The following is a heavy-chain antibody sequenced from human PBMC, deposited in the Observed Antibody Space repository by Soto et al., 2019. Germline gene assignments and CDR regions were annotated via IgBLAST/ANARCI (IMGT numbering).Heavy chain of an antibody. J-gene: IGHJ6*02. CDR2: IYSGGST. Sequence: EVQLVETGGGLIQPGGSLRLSCAASGFTVSSSYMSWVRQAPGKGLEWVSVIYSGGSTYYADSVKGRFTISRDNSKNTLYLQMNSLRAEDTAVYYCARVTADHYYYYGMDVWGQVTTVTVSS. CDR1: GFTVSSSY. CDR3: ARVTADHYYYYGMDV. D-gene: IGHD2-2*01. V-gene: IGHV3-53*02.